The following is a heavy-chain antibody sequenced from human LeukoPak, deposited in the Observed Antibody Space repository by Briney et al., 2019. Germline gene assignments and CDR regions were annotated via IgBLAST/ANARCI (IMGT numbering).Heavy chain of an antibody. CDR1: GYTFSGYY. CDR3: ARAPNYTFLTDYYDSSGYIPPFDY. V-gene: IGHV1-2*06. J-gene: IGHJ4*02. Sequence: ASVTVSCKASGYTFSGYYIHWVRQAPGQGLEWLGRINPNSGDTNYAQNLHGRGTITRDTSITTAYTELNSLTSDDTAVYYCARAPNYTFLTDYYDSSGYIPPFDYWGQGTLVTVSS. CDR2: INPNSGDT. D-gene: IGHD3-22*01.